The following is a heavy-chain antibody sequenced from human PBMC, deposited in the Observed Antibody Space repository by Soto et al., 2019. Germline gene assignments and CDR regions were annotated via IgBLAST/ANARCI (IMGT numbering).Heavy chain of an antibody. CDR2: INPSGGST. J-gene: IGHJ5*02. Sequence: ASVKVSGKASGYTFTSYYMHWVRQAPGQGLEWMGIINPSGGSTSYAQKFQGRVSMTRVTSTSTVYMELSSLRSEDTAVYYCARERRGSSLWFDPWGQGTLVTVSS. CDR3: ARERRGSSLWFDP. CDR1: GYTFTSYY. V-gene: IGHV1-46*01. D-gene: IGHD1-26*01.